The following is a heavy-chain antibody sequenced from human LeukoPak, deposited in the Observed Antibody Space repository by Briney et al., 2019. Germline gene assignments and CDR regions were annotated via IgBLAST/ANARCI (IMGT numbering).Heavy chain of an antibody. J-gene: IGHJ4*02. D-gene: IGHD2-2*01. Sequence: GGSLRLSCAASGFTFSSYGMHWVRQAPGKGLEWVAFIRYDGSNKYYADSVKGRFTISRDNAKNSLYLQMNSLRAEDTAVYYCARKKSRVVPAHLDYWGQGTLVTVSS. V-gene: IGHV3-30*02. CDR2: IRYDGSNK. CDR3: ARKKSRVVPAHLDY. CDR1: GFTFSSYG.